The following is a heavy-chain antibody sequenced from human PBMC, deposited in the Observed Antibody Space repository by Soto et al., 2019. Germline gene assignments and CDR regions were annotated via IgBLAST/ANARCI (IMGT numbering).Heavy chain of an antibody. CDR3: ARDPLAIFGVNWFDP. V-gene: IGHV3-48*02. CDR2: ISSSSSTI. J-gene: IGHJ5*02. D-gene: IGHD3-3*02. Sequence: SCAASGFTFSSYSMNWARQAPGKGLEWVSYISSSSSTIYYADSVKGRFTISRDNAKNSLYLQMNCLRDEDTAVYYCARDPLAIFGVNWFDPWGQGTLVTVSS. CDR1: GFTFSSYS.